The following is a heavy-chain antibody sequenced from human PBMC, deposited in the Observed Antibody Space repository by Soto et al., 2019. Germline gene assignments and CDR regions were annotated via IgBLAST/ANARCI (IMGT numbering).Heavy chain of an antibody. CDR1: GGSISSGDYY. CDR3: ATKSLGSNRLDY. D-gene: IGHD3-10*01. J-gene: IGHJ4*02. Sequence: SETLSLTCTVSGGSISSGDYYWSWIRHPPGKGLEWIGYIYYSGSTYYNPSLKSRVTISVDTSKNHFSLKLSSVTAADTAVYYCATKSLGSNRLDYCAQRTPVPVSS. V-gene: IGHV4-30-4*01. CDR2: IYYSGST.